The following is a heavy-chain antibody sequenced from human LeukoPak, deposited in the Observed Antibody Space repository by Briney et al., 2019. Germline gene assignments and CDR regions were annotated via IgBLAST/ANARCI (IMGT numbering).Heavy chain of an antibody. CDR2: IYYSGST. CDR1: GGSISSYY. D-gene: IGHD3-16*02. CDR3: ARHYYDYVWGSYRHPLEYYFDY. J-gene: IGHJ4*02. Sequence: SETLSPTCTVSGGSISSYYWSWIRQPPGKGLEWIGYIYYSGSTNYNPSLKSRVTISVDTSKNQFSLKLSSVTAADTAVYYCARHYYDYVWGSYRHPLEYYFDYWGQGTLVTVSS. V-gene: IGHV4-59*08.